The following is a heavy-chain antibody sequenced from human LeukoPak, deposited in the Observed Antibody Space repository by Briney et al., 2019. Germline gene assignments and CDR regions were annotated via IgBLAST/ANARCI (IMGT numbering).Heavy chain of an antibody. Sequence: GGSLRLSCAASGFTFSSYGMHWVRQAPGKGLEWVAFIRYDGSNKYYADSVKGRFTISRDNSKNTLYLQMNSLRAADTAVYYCARTYYDYVWGSYRYSSHYYYYMDVWGKGTTVTVSS. J-gene: IGHJ6*03. V-gene: IGHV3-30*02. CDR3: ARTYYDYVWGSYRYSSHYYYYMDV. D-gene: IGHD3-16*02. CDR2: IRYDGSNK. CDR1: GFTFSSYG.